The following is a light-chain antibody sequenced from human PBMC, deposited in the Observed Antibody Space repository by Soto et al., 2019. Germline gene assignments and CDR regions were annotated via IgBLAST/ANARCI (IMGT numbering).Light chain of an antibody. Sequence: EIVLKQSPGTLSLSPGERATLSCRASQTVSSRYFAWYQQKPGQAPRLLIYGASDRATGTPDRFSGSGSGTDFTLTISRLEAEDFAVYYCQQYGSPGITFGQGTLLEIK. J-gene: IGKJ5*01. CDR3: QQYGSPGIT. CDR1: QTVSSRY. V-gene: IGKV3-20*01. CDR2: GAS.